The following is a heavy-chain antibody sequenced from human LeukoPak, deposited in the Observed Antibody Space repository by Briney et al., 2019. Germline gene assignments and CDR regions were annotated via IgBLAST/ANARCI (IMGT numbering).Heavy chain of an antibody. V-gene: IGHV3-49*04. CDR1: GFTFADYA. Sequence: GGSLRLSCTVSGFTFADYAMSWVRQAPGKGPELVDFIRTQPYGGSTQHAASVKGKFTISRDHSKSIAYLQMNGLKTEGKAIYYCSKGVSPHAPFDAFDVWGLGTLVTVSS. D-gene: IGHD3-10*01. CDR3: SKGVSPHAPFDAFDV. J-gene: IGHJ3*01. CDR2: IRTQPYGGST.